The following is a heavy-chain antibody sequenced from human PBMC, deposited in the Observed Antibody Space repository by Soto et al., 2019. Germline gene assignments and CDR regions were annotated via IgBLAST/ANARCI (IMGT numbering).Heavy chain of an antibody. Sequence: EVQLVESGGGLVQPGGSLRLSCAASGSTFRSYEMNWVRQAPGKGLEWASYISSSGTTIYYADSVKGRFTISRDNAKNSLYLQMNSLRAEDTAVYYCAREAYSSGWLDYWGQGTLVTVSS. V-gene: IGHV3-48*03. CDR3: AREAYSSGWLDY. D-gene: IGHD6-19*01. CDR2: ISSSGTTI. CDR1: GSTFRSYE. J-gene: IGHJ4*02.